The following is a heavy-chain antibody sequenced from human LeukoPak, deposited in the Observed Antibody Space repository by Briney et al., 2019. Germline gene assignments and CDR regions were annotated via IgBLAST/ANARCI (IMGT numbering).Heavy chain of an antibody. D-gene: IGHD2-2*02. J-gene: IGHJ4*02. V-gene: IGHV4-39*01. CDR3: AERYCISTSCYTCFDY. Sequence: KPSETLSLTCTVSGGSISSSSYYWGWIRQPPGKGLEWIGNIYYSGSTYYNPSLKSRVTISIDTSRNQFSLKLSSVTAADTAVYYCAERYCISTSCYTCFDYWGQGTLVTVSS. CDR2: IYYSGST. CDR1: GGSISSSSYY.